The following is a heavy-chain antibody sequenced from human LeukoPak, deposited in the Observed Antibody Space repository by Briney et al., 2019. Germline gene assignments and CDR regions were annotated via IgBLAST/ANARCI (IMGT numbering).Heavy chain of an antibody. CDR3: ARADCSGGSCLLIYFDY. CDR1: GFTFSSYE. CDR2: ISSSSSYI. D-gene: IGHD2-15*01. J-gene: IGHJ4*02. Sequence: GGSLRLSCAASGFTFSSYEMNWVRQAPGKGLEWVSYISSSSSYIYYADSVKGRFTISRDNAKNSLYLQMNSLRAEDTAVYYCARADCSGGSCLLIYFDYWGQGTLVTVSS. V-gene: IGHV3-21*05.